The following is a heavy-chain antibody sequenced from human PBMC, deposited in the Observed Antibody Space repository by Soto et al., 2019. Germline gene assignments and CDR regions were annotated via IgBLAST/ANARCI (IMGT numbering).Heavy chain of an antibody. J-gene: IGHJ6*02. Sequence: QVQLMQSGAELKKPGASVKVSCKVSGDMFNNYAFTWVRQAPGQVLEWVGWLSTYNENTDYAQTFQCRVTMTTDTSQTKVYMELMSLTSDDTAVYYCARTMGRFFGSGTSRPYGLDVWGHGTTVTVSS. CDR2: LSTYNENT. D-gene: IGHD3-10*01. CDR1: GDMFNNYA. CDR3: ARTMGRFFGSGTSRPYGLDV. V-gene: IGHV1-18*01.